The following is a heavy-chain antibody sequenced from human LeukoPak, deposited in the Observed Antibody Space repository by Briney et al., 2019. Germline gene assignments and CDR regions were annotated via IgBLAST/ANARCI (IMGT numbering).Heavy chain of an antibody. J-gene: IGHJ5*01. CDR3: ARDLGYSSSWFVY. Sequence: PGESLKISCAASGFTFRSYEMNWVRQAPGKGLEWVSYISSRGSTIYYADSVKGRFAISRDNAKNSLYLQMNSLRAEDTAVYYCARDLGYSSSWFVYWGQGTLVTVSS. V-gene: IGHV3-48*03. CDR1: GFTFRSYE. D-gene: IGHD6-13*01. CDR2: ISSRGSTI.